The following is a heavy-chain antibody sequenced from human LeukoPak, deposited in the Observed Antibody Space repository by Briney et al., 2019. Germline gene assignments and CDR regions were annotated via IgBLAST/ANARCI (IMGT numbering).Heavy chain of an antibody. J-gene: IGHJ6*03. CDR3: ARGVRTYSSSWYIRYYYMDV. CDR2: INHSGST. V-gene: IGHV4-34*01. D-gene: IGHD6-13*01. CDR1: GGSFSGYY. Sequence: SETLSLTCAVYGGSFSGYYWSWIRQPPGKGLEWVGEINHSGSTNYNPSLKSRVTISVDTSKNQFSLKLSSVTAADTAVYYCARGVRTYSSSWYIRYYYMDVWGKGTTVTASS.